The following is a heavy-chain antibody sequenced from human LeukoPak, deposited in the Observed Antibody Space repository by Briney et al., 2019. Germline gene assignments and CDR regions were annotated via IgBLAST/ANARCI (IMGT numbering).Heavy chain of an antibody. CDR1: GGTFSRYA. D-gene: IGHD3-9*01. V-gene: IGHV1-69*05. Sequence: GASVRVSCKASGGTFSRYAISWVRQAPGQGLEWMGRIIPIFGTAKYAQNFQGRVTITTDESTSTAYMELSSLRSEDTAVYYCAREVRWMNYDILTGYYDYWGQGTLVTVSS. CDR3: AREVRWMNYDILTGYYDY. J-gene: IGHJ4*02. CDR2: IIPIFGTA.